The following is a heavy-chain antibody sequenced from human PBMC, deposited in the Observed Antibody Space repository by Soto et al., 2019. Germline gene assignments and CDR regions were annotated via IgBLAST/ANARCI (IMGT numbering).Heavy chain of an antibody. Sequence: QVKLEESGGGLVKPGGSLRLSCAASGFTFSDYYMTWIRQAPGKGLEWVSYIGGSGSHIYYADSMKGRFTISRDNAKNALYLQMNSLRDDDTAVYYCGRGGTNWSSRRDDYWGQGTLVSVSS. CDR3: GRGGTNWSSRRDDY. V-gene: IGHV3-11*01. D-gene: IGHD1-20*01. CDR1: GFTFSDYY. CDR2: IGGSGSHI. J-gene: IGHJ4*02.